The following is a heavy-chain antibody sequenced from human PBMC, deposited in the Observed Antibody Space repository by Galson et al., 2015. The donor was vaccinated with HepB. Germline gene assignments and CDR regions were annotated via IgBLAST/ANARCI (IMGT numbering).Heavy chain of an antibody. D-gene: IGHD6-13*01. CDR1: GFTFSYYA. CDR3: AKNSGSSWFVPYHFDS. V-gene: IGHV3-23*01. J-gene: IGHJ4*02. CDR2: ISGSGGST. Sequence: SLRLSCAASGFTFSYYAMSWVRQAPGKGLEWVSSISGSGGSTYYAGSVKGRFTISRDNSKNTLYLQMNSLRAEDTAVYYCAKNSGSSWFVPYHFDSWGQGTLVTVSS.